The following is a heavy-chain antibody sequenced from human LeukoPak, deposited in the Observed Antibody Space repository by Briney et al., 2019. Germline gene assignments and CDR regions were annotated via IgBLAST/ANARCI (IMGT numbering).Heavy chain of an antibody. D-gene: IGHD1-26*01. CDR1: GFTFSSYW. V-gene: IGHV3-53*01. CDR3: ARDLSGSYFDY. Sequence: HPGGSLRLSCAASGFTFSSYWMSWVRQAPGKGLEWVSVIYSGGSTYYADSVKGRFTISRDNSKNTLYLQMNSLRAEDTAVYYCARDLSGSYFDYWGQGTLVTVSS. CDR2: IYSGGST. J-gene: IGHJ4*02.